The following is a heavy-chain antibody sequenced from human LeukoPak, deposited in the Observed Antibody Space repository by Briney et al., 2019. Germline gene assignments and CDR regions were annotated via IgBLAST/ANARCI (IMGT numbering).Heavy chain of an antibody. D-gene: IGHD6-19*01. CDR3: ARGLTIAVAGTRDFDI. CDR1: GGSISSSSYY. V-gene: IGHV4-39*01. Sequence: PSETLSLTCTVSGGSISSSSYYWGWIRQPPGKGLEWIGSIYYSGSTYHNPSLKSRVTISVDTSKNQFSLKLSSVTAADTAVYYCARGLTIAVAGTRDFDIWGQGTMVTVSS. J-gene: IGHJ3*02. CDR2: IYYSGST.